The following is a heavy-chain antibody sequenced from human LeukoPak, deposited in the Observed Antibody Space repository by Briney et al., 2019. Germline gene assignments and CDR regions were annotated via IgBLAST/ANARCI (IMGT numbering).Heavy chain of an antibody. Sequence: SETLSLTCAVYGGSFSGYYWSWIRQPPGKGLEWIGEINHSGSTNYNPSLKSRVTISVDTSKNQFSLKLSSVTAADTAVYYCARELITFGGVIVMANWFDPWGQGTLVTVSS. V-gene: IGHV4-34*01. CDR2: INHSGST. J-gene: IGHJ5*02. CDR3: ARELITFGGVIVMANWFDP. D-gene: IGHD3-16*02. CDR1: GGSFSGYY.